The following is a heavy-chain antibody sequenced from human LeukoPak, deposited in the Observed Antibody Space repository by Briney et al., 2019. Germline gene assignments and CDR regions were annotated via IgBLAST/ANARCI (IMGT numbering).Heavy chain of an antibody. D-gene: IGHD6-13*01. Sequence: PGGSLRLSCAASGFTFSSYAMSWVRQAPGKGLEWVANIKQDGSEKYYVDSVKGRFTISRDNAKNSLYLQMDSLRAEDTAVYYCAKRHSSSWYFWGQGTLVTVSS. J-gene: IGHJ4*02. CDR2: IKQDGSEK. CDR3: AKRHSSSWYF. CDR1: GFTFSSYA. V-gene: IGHV3-7*03.